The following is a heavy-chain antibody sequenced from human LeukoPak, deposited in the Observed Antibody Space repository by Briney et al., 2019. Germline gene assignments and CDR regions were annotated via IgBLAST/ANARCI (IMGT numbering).Heavy chain of an antibody. D-gene: IGHD3-22*01. CDR2: IWYDGSNK. CDR1: GFTFSSYG. J-gene: IGHJ4*02. CDR3: ARDRPYYYDSSGYGLDY. V-gene: IGHV3-33*01. Sequence: GRSLRLSCAASGFTFSSYGMHWVRQAPGKGLEWVAVIWYDGSNKYYADSVKGRFTISRDNSKNTLYLKMNSLRAEDTAVYYCARDRPYYYDSSGYGLDYWGQGTLVTVSS.